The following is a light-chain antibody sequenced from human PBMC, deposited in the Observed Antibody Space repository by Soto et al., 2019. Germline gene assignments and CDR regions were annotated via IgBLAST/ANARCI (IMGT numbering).Light chain of an antibody. CDR3: QKYNSYS. Sequence: DIQMTHSPSSLDAYVGDRITISCRASQAIRNFLAWYQQKPGKLPNLLIYGASTLQSGVPSRFSGSGSGTAFTLTISSMQPEDVATYYCQKYNSYSFGQGTRLEIK. V-gene: IGKV1-27*01. J-gene: IGKJ5*01. CDR2: GAS. CDR1: QAIRNF.